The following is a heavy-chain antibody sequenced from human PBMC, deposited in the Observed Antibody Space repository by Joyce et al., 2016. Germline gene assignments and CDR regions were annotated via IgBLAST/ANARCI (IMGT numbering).Heavy chain of an antibody. V-gene: IGHV3-48*01. D-gene: IGHD6-19*01. CDR3: ARDRKWLGDFDY. Sequence: ELQLVESRGGLVLPGGSLRISCVASGFTFSSCSMNWVRQAPGKGLVWVAYISSSSTTIFYADSVKGRFIISRDNAKNSLFLQMNSLRAEDTAVYYCARDRKWLGDFDYWGQGTLVTVSS. CDR1: GFTFSSCS. J-gene: IGHJ4*02. CDR2: ISSSSTTI.